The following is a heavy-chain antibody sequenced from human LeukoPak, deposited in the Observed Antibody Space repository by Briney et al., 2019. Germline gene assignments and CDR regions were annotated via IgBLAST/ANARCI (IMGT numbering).Heavy chain of an antibody. CDR1: GFTFSDYY. J-gene: IGHJ4*02. V-gene: IGHV3-72*01. D-gene: IGHD7-27*01. CDR2: IRKKANSYTT. Sequence: SLTLSCSPSGFTFSDYYIDCVRQARGEGLEWVVRIRKKANSYTTEYAASVKGRFTISRDDSKNSLYLQMNGLKTEDTAVYYCARGNRGFDYWGQGTLVTVSS. CDR3: ARGNRGFDY.